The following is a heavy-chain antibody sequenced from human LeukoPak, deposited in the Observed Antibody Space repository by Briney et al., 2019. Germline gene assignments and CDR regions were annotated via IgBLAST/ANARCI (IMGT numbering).Heavy chain of an antibody. D-gene: IGHD3-22*01. CDR2: ISGSGGST. J-gene: IGHJ4*02. Sequence: GVSLRLSCAASGFTFSSYAMSWVRQAPGKGLEWVSAISGSGGSTYYADSVKGRFTISRDNSKNTLYLQMNSLRAEDTAVYYCAKEGLNYYDSSGYYDYWGQGTLVTVSS. V-gene: IGHV3-23*01. CDR3: AKEGLNYYDSSGYYDY. CDR1: GFTFSSYA.